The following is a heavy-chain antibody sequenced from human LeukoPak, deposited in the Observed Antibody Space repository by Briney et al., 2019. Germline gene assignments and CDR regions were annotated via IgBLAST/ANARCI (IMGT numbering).Heavy chain of an antibody. Sequence: GGSLRLSCAGSGFSFSRYSMNWVRRAPGKGLEWVSYIGDSSSRIYYADSVKGRFTISRDNAKNSLYLQMNSLRAEDTAVYYCARGDDGRSLDYWGQGTRVTVSS. D-gene: IGHD1-1*01. J-gene: IGHJ4*02. CDR1: GFSFSRYS. V-gene: IGHV3-48*01. CDR3: ARGDDGRSLDY. CDR2: IGDSSSRI.